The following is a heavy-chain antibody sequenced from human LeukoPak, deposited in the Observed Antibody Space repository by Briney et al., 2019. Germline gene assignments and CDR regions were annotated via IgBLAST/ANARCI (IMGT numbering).Heavy chain of an antibody. Sequence: PGGSLRLSCAASGFTFSSYDMHWVRQAAGKGLEWVAFIRYDGSNKYYADSVKGRFTISRDNSKNTLYLQMNSLRAEDTAVYYCAFNVVVPAYYYYMDVWGKGTTVTVSS. V-gene: IGHV3-30*02. D-gene: IGHD2-2*01. CDR1: GFTFSSYD. J-gene: IGHJ6*03. CDR2: IRYDGSNK. CDR3: AFNVVVPAYYYYMDV.